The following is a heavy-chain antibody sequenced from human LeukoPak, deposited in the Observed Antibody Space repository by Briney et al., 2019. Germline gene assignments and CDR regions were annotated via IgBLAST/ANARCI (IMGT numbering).Heavy chain of an antibody. D-gene: IGHD2-2*01. CDR2: INHSGST. CDR3: AIHIVVVPPAKQNHWFDL. V-gene: IGHV4-34*01. Sequence: SETLSLTCAVYGGSFSGYYWSWIRQPPGKGREWIGEINHSGSTNYNPSLKSRGTISVDTSKKQFSLKLSSVSAAATAVYYCAIHIVVVPPAKQNHWFDLWGQGTLVTVSS. CDR1: GGSFSGYY. J-gene: IGHJ5*02.